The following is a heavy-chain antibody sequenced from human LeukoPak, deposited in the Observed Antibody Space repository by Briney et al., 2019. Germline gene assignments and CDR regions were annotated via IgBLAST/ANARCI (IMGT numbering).Heavy chain of an antibody. J-gene: IGHJ4*02. CDR2: ITSSSSYI. V-gene: IGHV3-21*01. CDR1: GFTFSSYS. Sequence: PGGSLRLSCAGSGFTFSSYSMNWVRQAPGKGLEWVSSITSSSSYIYYADSVKGRFTISRDNAKKSLYLQMNSLRAEDTAVYYCARRDILVVTGFDYWGQGTLVTVSS. D-gene: IGHD2-21*02. CDR3: ARRDILVVTGFDY.